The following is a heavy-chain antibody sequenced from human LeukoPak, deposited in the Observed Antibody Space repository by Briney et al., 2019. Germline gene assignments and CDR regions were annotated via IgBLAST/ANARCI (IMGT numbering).Heavy chain of an antibody. CDR3: ARGAGSSSAYYYYYYMDV. V-gene: IGHV1-69*02. Sequence: SVKVSCKASGGTFSSYTISWVRQAPGQGLEWMGRIIPILGIANYAQKFQGRVTITADKSTSTAYMELSSLRSEDTAVYYCARGAGSSSAYYYYYYMDVWGKGTTVTVSS. CDR1: GGTFSSYT. CDR2: IIPILGIA. D-gene: IGHD6-6*01. J-gene: IGHJ6*03.